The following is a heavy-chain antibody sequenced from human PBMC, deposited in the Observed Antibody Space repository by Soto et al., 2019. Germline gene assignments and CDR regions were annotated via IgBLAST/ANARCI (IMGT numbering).Heavy chain of an antibody. V-gene: IGHV5-51*01. CDR2: IFPSDSDT. J-gene: IGHJ5*02. CDR1: GYXFTSSL. D-gene: IGHD3-22*01. CDR3: ARKDKSGYLNWFDP. Sequence: EXLKISCRPSGYXFTSSLLAWVRHMPGKGLEWMGIIFPSDSDTRYSPSFQGQVTISAYRSTSTVFLQWASLKASDTAVYFCARKDKSGYLNWFDPWGQGTLGTVS.